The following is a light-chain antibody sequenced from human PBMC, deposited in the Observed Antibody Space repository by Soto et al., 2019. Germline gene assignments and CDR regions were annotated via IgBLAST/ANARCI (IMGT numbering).Light chain of an antibody. CDR3: GSYVGDNTYG. Sequence: QSALTQPPSASGSPGQSVTISCTGTSSDIGAYNFVSWFQQHPGKAPKLLIYEVTQRPSGVPDRFSGSKSGNTASLTVSGLQADDEADYYCGSYVGDNTYGCGTATKLTGL. J-gene: IGLJ1*01. V-gene: IGLV2-8*01. CDR2: EVT. CDR1: SSDIGAYNF.